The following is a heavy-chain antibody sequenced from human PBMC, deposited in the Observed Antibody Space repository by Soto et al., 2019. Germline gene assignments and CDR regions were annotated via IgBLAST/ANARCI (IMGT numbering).Heavy chain of an antibody. CDR3: SRFSSTNSAYYYYGLDV. CDR1: GYTFTKYY. Sequence: QVQLVQSGAEVKKPGASVRVSCKASGYTFTKYYIHWVRQAPGQGLEWMGVISPSDGSTSYTQNSQGRATLTRDTSSSTVYMEMINLTPEDTAVYYCSRFSSTNSAYYYYGLDVWGQGTTVTVSS. V-gene: IGHV1-46*01. D-gene: IGHD2-2*01. J-gene: IGHJ6*02. CDR2: ISPSDGST.